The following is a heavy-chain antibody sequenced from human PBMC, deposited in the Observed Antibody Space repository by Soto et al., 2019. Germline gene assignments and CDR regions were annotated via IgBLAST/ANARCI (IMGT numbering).Heavy chain of an antibody. CDR1: GGTFSNYA. CDR2: IIPIFGPA. V-gene: IGHV1-69*13. Sequence: SVKVSCKASGGTFSNYAISWVRQARGQGLEWLGGIIPIFGPANYAQKFQGRATISADESTTTSYMELSSLRSDDTAVYYCARGREILVAPAATTDYYYGLDVWGQGTTVTVSS. J-gene: IGHJ6*02. D-gene: IGHD2-2*01. CDR3: ARGREILVAPAATTDYYYGLDV.